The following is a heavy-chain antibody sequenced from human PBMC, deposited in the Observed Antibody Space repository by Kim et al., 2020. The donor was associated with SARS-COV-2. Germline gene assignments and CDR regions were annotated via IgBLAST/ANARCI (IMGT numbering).Heavy chain of an antibody. CDR2: ISGDGGRS. V-gene: IGHV3-43*02. Sequence: GGSLRLSCVGSGFRFDHYAAHWVRQVPGKGLEWVALISGDGGRSWYGDSVKGRFTVSRDNRKNSLYLQMNSLRNEDTAVYYCAKDKSGKSDYYRDYYYYIDVWGKGTTVTLSS. CDR3: AKDKSGKSDYYRDYYYYIDV. D-gene: IGHD3-3*01. J-gene: IGHJ6*03. CDR1: GFRFDHYA.